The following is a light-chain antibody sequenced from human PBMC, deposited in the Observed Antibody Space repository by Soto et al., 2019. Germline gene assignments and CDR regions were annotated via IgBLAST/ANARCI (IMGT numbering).Light chain of an antibody. V-gene: IGKV1-39*01. J-gene: IGKJ1*01. CDR2: GAS. Sequence: DIQMTQSPSTLSSSIGDRVAIRFRASQYIGDFLNWYQQTPGKAPKLLIFGASNLHIGVPSRFSGSGSGTEFTLTINNLQREDFATYYCQQSFFTLGTFGRGTKVDIK. CDR1: QYIGDF. CDR3: QQSFFTLGT.